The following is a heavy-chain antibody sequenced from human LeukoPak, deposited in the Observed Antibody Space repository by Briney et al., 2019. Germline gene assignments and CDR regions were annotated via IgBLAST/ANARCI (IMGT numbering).Heavy chain of an antibody. Sequence: GGSLRLSCAASGFTFSYYGLSWVRQAPGKGLEWVSGFGHNGDITYSDSVKGRFTISRDNAKNSLYLQMNSLRAEDTAVYYCARDRISRWFGELDRTDAFDIWGQGTMVTVSS. CDR1: GFTFSYYG. CDR3: ARDRISRWFGELDRTDAFDI. V-gene: IGHV3-23*01. CDR2: FGHNGDIT. D-gene: IGHD3-10*01. J-gene: IGHJ3*02.